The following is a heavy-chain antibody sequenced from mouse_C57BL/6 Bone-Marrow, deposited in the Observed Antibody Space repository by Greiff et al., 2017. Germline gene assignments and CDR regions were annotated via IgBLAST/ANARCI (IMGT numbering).Heavy chain of an antibody. J-gene: IGHJ4*01. V-gene: IGHV14-4*01. D-gene: IGHD1-1*01. CDR2: IDPENGDT. CDR3: TTAIFITTVEDARDY. Sequence: VQLQQSGAELVRPGASVKLSCTASGFNIKDDYMHWVKQRPEQGLEWIGWIDPENGDTEYASKFQGKATITADTSSNTAYLQLSSLTSEDTVVYYCTTAIFITTVEDARDYWGQGTSVTVSS. CDR1: GFNIKDDY.